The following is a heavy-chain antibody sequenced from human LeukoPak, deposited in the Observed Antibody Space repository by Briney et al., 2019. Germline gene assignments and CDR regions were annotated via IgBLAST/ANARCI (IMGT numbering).Heavy chain of an antibody. D-gene: IGHD6-19*01. Sequence: SQTLSLTCTVSGGSISSGDYYWSWIRQPPGKGLEWIGYIYYSGSTYYNPSLKSRVTISVDTSKNQFSLKLSSVTAADTAVYYCARHSSGWIYYFDYWGQGTLVTVSS. CDR2: IYYSGST. J-gene: IGHJ4*02. V-gene: IGHV4-30-4*01. CDR3: ARHSSGWIYYFDY. CDR1: GGSISSGDYY.